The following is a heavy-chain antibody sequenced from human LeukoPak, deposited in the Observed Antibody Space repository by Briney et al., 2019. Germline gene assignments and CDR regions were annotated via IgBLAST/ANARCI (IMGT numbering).Heavy chain of an antibody. CDR1: GYSISSGYY. V-gene: IGHV4-38-2*01. D-gene: IGHD6-13*01. J-gene: IGHJ6*03. Sequence: SETLSLTCAVSGYSISSGYYRGWIRQPPGKGLEWIGSIYHSGSTYYNPSLKSRVTISVDTSKNQFSLKLSSVTAADTAVYYCARLAAGGFFYCYMDVWGKGTTVTVSS. CDR3: ARLAAGGFFYCYMDV. CDR2: IYHSGST.